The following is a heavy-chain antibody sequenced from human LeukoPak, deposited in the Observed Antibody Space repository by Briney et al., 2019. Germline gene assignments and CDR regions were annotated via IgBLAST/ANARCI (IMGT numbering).Heavy chain of an antibody. CDR1: GFTFSSYD. D-gene: IGHD3-22*01. J-gene: IGHJ4*02. Sequence: GSLRLSCAASGFTFSSYDMHWVRQPTGKGLEWVSAIGTAGDTYYSHSVKGRFTISRDNAKNSLYLQMNSLRAEDTAFYYCAKADSSAYYYAIDYWGQGTLVTVSS. CDR2: IGTAGDT. CDR3: AKADSSAYYYAIDY. V-gene: IGHV3-13*01.